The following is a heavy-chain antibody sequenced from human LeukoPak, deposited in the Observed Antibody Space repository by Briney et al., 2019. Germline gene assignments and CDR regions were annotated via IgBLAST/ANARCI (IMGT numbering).Heavy chain of an antibody. CDR1: GGTFSSSG. CDR3: ARMDWNNNYYMDV. Sequence: ASVKVSCKASGGTFSSSGIAWVRQAPGQGLEWMGGIIPILGTANSAQRFQGRVTITTDESRSTVYMEVSSLRSEDTAVYYRARMDWNNNYYMDVWGKGTTVTVSS. CDR2: IIPILGTA. V-gene: IGHV1-69*05. J-gene: IGHJ6*03. D-gene: IGHD1/OR15-1a*01.